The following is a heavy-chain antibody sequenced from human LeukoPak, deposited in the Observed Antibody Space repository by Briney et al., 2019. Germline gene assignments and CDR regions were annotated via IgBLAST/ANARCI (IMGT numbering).Heavy chain of an antibody. Sequence: PSETLSLTCTVSGYSISSYYWSWIRQPAGKGLEWIGRIHISGSTNYNPSLRSRVTMSVDTSKNQFSLKLNSVTAADTAVYYCAREESTITTRGLDYWGQGTLVTVSS. CDR3: AREESTITTRGLDY. CDR1: GYSISSYY. V-gene: IGHV4-4*07. J-gene: IGHJ4*02. CDR2: IHISGST. D-gene: IGHD4-11*01.